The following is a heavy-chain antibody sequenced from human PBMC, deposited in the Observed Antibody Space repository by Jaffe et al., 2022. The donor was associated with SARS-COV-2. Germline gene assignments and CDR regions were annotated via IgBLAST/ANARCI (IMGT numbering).Heavy chain of an antibody. V-gene: IGHV3-30-3*01. CDR3: ARGHVDTAMIDY. Sequence: QVQLVESGGGVVQPGRSLRLSCAASGFTFSSYAMHWVRQAPGKGLEWVAVISYDGSNKYYADSVKGRFTISRDNSKNTLYLQMNSLRAEDTAVYYCARGHVDTAMIDYWGQGTLVTVSS. CDR2: ISYDGSNK. J-gene: IGHJ4*02. CDR1: GFTFSSYA. D-gene: IGHD5-18*01.